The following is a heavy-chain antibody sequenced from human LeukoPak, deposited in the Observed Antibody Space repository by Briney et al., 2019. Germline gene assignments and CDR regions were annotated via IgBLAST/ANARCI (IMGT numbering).Heavy chain of an antibody. V-gene: IGHV4-34*01. CDR2: INHSGST. CDR1: GGSFSGYY. D-gene: IGHD3-22*01. J-gene: IGHJ4*02. CDR3: ARGGWVGYYDSSGSAPLSNLPIDY. Sequence: SETLSLTCAVYGGSFSGYYWSWIRQPPGKGLEWIGEINHSGSTNYNLSLKSRVTISVDTSKNQFSLKLSSVTAADTAVYYCARGGWVGYYDSSGSAPLSNLPIDYWGQGTLVTVSS.